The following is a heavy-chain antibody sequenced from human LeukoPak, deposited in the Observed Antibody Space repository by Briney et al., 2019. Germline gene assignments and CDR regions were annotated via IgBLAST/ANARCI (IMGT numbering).Heavy chain of an antibody. CDR1: GGSISSSSYY. CDR3: ARVTYGDYGIDY. V-gene: IGHV4-39*07. D-gene: IGHD4-17*01. Sequence: PSETLSLTCTVSGGSISSSSYYWGWIRQPPGKGLEWIGSIYYSGSTNYNPSLKSRATISVDTSKNQFSLKLSSVTAADTAVYYCARVTYGDYGIDYWGQGTLVTVSS. CDR2: IYYSGST. J-gene: IGHJ4*02.